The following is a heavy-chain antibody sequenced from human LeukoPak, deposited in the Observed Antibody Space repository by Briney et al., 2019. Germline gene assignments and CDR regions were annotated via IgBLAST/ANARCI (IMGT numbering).Heavy chain of an antibody. CDR1: GYTFTGYY. D-gene: IGHD6-6*01. CDR3: ARGPHPAIEYSSSGWFDP. J-gene: IGHJ5*02. V-gene: IGHV1-2*02. Sequence: ASVKVSCKASGYTFTGYYMHWVRQAPGQGLEWMGWINPNSGGTNYAQKLQGRVTMARDTSISTAYMELSRLRSDDTAVYYCARGPHPAIEYSSSGWFDPWGQGTLVTVSS. CDR2: INPNSGGT.